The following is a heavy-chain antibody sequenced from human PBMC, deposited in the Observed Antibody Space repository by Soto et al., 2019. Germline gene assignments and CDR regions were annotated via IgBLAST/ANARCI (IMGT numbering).Heavy chain of an antibody. CDR3: AKGPNYDYIWGSYRLRDAFDI. V-gene: IGHV3-9*01. Sequence: GGSLRLSCAASGFTFDDYAMHWVRQAPGKGLEWVSGISWNSGSIGYADSVKGRFTISRDNAKNSLYLQMNSLRAEDTALYYCAKGPNYDYIWGSYRLRDAFDIWGQGTMVTVSS. J-gene: IGHJ3*02. CDR2: ISWNSGSI. CDR1: GFTFDDYA. D-gene: IGHD3-16*02.